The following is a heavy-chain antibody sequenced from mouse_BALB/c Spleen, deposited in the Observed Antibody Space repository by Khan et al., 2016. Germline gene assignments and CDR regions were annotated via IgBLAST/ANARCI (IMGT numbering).Heavy chain of an antibody. V-gene: IGHV1-9*01. D-gene: IGHD1-1*02. J-gene: IGHJ2*01. CDR1: DYTFSNYW. CDR3: ALRLYGHFDF. Sequence: QVQLQQSGAELMKPGASVKISCKATDYTFSNYWIEWIKQRPGHGLEWIGEILPGSDSTHFNEKFKDKATFTADTSSNTAYMQLSSLTSEDSAVYYCALRLYGHFDFWGQGTALTVSS. CDR2: ILPGSDST.